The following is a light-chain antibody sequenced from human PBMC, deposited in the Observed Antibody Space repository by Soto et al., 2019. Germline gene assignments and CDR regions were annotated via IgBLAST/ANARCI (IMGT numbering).Light chain of an antibody. CDR2: DAS. CDR1: QSVSSY. Sequence: EIVLTQSPATLSLSPGERATLSCRASQSVSSYLAWYQQKTGQAPRLLLYDASNRATGIPARFSGSGSGTDFTLTISSLDPEDFAVYYCQQRSNWLTFGGGTKVEIK. CDR3: QQRSNWLT. J-gene: IGKJ4*01. V-gene: IGKV3-11*01.